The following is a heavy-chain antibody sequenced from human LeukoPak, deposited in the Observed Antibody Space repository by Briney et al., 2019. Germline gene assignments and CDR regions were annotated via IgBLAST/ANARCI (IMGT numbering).Heavy chain of an antibody. CDR2: IYSGGST. D-gene: IGHD2-21*02. V-gene: IGHV3-66*01. J-gene: IGHJ6*02. CDR3: ARALMERHIVVVTAIYLYGMDV. CDR1: GFTVSSNY. Sequence: TGGSLRLSCAASGFTVSSNYMSWVRQAPGKGLEWVSVIYSGGSTYYADSVKGRFTISRDNSKNTLYLQMNSLRAEDTAVYYCARALMERHIVVVTAIYLYGMDVWGQGTTVTVSS.